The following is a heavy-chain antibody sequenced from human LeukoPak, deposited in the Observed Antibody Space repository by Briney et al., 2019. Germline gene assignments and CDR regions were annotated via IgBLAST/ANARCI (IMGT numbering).Heavy chain of an antibody. V-gene: IGHV6-1*01. J-gene: IGHJ5*02. D-gene: IGHD3-16*02. CDR1: GDSVSSNSVA. Sequence: SQTLSLTCAISGDSVSSNSVAWNWIRQSPSRGLEWLGRTYYRPKWENDYAVSVKSRITINADTSKNQFSLHLNSVTPEDTAVYYCARYVWGSYRYFDPWGQGTLVTVSS. CDR2: TYYRPKWEN. CDR3: ARYVWGSYRYFDP.